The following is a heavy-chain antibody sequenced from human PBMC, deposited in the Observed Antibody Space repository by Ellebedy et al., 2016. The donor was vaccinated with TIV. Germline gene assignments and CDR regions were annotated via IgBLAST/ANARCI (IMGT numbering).Heavy chain of an antibody. Sequence: AASVKVSCKASGGTFSSYAISWVRQAPGQGLEWMGRINPILGIANYAQKFQGRVTITADKSTSTAYMELSSLRSEDTAVYYCAREPEMDTTTHAFGYWGQGTLVTVSS. V-gene: IGHV1-69*04. D-gene: IGHD5-24*01. CDR2: INPILGIA. J-gene: IGHJ4*02. CDR3: AREPEMDTTTHAFGY. CDR1: GGTFSSYA.